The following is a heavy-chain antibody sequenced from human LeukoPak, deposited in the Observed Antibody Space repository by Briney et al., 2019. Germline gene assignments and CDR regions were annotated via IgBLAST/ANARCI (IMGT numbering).Heavy chain of an antibody. CDR3: ARDFDYGDYAIDY. CDR1: GYTFTSYG. V-gene: IGHV1-18*04. J-gene: IGHJ4*02. Sequence: GASVKVSCKASGYTFTSYGISWVRQAPGQGLEWMGRIIAYNGNTNYAQKLQGRVTMTTDTSTSTAYMEMRSLRSDDTAVYYCARDFDYGDYAIDYWGQGTLVTVSS. D-gene: IGHD4-17*01. CDR2: IIAYNGNT.